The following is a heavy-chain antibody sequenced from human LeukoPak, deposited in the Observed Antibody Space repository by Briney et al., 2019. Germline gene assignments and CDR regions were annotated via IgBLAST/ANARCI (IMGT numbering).Heavy chain of an antibody. CDR1: GFTFSSYA. V-gene: IGHV3-23*01. Sequence: GGSLRLSCAASGFTFSSYAMSWVRQAPGRGLEWVSAISGSGGSTYYADSVKGRFTISRDNSKNTLYLQMNSLRAEDTAVYYCAKDLDLAVAGTPGYFDYWGQGTLVTVSS. J-gene: IGHJ4*02. CDR2: ISGSGGST. CDR3: AKDLDLAVAGTPGYFDY. D-gene: IGHD6-19*01.